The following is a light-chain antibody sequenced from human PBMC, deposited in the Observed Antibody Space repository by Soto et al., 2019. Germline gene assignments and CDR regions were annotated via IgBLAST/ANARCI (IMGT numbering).Light chain of an antibody. Sequence: DIQMTQSPSSLSASLGDRVTITCQASQDISNYLNWYQQKPGKAPKLLIYDASNLETRVPSRFSGSGSVTDFTFTISSLQPEDIATYYCQQYDNLPYTFGQGTKLEIK. V-gene: IGKV1-33*01. CDR1: QDISNY. J-gene: IGKJ2*01. CDR3: QQYDNLPYT. CDR2: DAS.